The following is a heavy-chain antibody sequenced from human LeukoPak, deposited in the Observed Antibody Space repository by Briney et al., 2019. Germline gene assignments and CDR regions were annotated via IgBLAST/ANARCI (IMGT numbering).Heavy chain of an antibody. CDR1: GFTFSSYA. Sequence: GGSLRLSCAVSGFTFSSYAMSWVRQAPGKGLEWVSTISGSGGSTYYADSVKGRFTISRDNSKNTLYLQMNSLRAEDTAVYYCAKVGSIYCSGGSCYGDNWGQGTLVTVSS. D-gene: IGHD2-15*01. V-gene: IGHV3-23*01. CDR3: AKVGSIYCSGGSCYGDN. CDR2: ISGSGGST. J-gene: IGHJ4*02.